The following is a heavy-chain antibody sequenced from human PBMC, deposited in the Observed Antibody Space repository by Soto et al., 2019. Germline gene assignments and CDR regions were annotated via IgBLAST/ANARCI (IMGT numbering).Heavy chain of an antibody. V-gene: IGHV4-34*01. CDR3: AKTRQAYSSGWLDY. D-gene: IGHD6-19*01. CDR2: INHSGST. Sequence: QVQLQQWGAGLLKPSETLSLTCAVYGGSFSGYYWIWIRHPPGKGLEWIGEINHSGSTNYNPSLKSRVTISVDTSKNQFSLKLSSVTAADTAGYYCAKTRQAYSSGWLDYWGQGTLVTVSS. CDR1: GGSFSGYY. J-gene: IGHJ4*02.